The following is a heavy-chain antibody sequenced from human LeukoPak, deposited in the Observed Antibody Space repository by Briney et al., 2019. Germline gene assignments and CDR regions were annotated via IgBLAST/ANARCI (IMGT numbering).Heavy chain of an antibody. CDR1: GFTFSRHA. D-gene: IGHD6-6*01. CDR2: ISSNGGST. CDR3: ARWVSSSYDAFDI. Sequence: GGSLRLSCAASGFTFSRHAMHWVRQAPGKGLEYVSAISSNGGSTYYANSVKGRFTISRDNSKNTLYLQMGSLRAEDMAVYYCARWVSSSYDAFDIWGQGTMVTVSS. V-gene: IGHV3-64*01. J-gene: IGHJ3*02.